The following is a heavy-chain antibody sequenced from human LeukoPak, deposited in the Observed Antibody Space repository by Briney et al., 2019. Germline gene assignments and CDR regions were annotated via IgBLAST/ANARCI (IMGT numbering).Heavy chain of an antibody. CDR3: ARGPGYIVVVPAAIP. CDR1: GFTFSSYA. CDR2: ISGSGGST. Sequence: GGSLRLSCAASGFTFSSYAMSWVRQAPGKGLEWVSAISGSGGSTYYADSVKGQFTISRDNSKNTLYLQMNSLRAEDTAVYYCARGPGYIVVVPAAIPWGQGTLVTVSS. V-gene: IGHV3-23*01. J-gene: IGHJ5*02. D-gene: IGHD2-2*01.